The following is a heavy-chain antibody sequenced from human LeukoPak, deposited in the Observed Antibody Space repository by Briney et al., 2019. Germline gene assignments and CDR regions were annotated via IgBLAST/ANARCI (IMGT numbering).Heavy chain of an antibody. CDR1: GGSISSYY. D-gene: IGHD1-26*01. CDR2: IYYSGST. J-gene: IGHJ4*02. CDR3: ARGRRGNYFQDY. Sequence: PSETLSLTCTVSGGSISSYYWSWIRQPPGKGLEWIGYIYYSGSTNYNPSLKSRVTISVDTSKNQFSLKLSSVTAADTAVYYCARGRRGNYFQDYWGQGTLVTVSS. V-gene: IGHV4-59*08.